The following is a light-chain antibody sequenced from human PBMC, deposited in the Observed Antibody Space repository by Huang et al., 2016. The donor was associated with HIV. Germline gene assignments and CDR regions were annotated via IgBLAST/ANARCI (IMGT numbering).Light chain of an antibody. J-gene: IGKJ2*01. CDR3: QQSYSTLRYT. CDR1: QSISSY. CDR2: AAS. V-gene: IGKV1-39*01. Sequence: DIQMTQSPSSLSASVGDRVTITCRASQSISSYLNWYQQKPGKAPKLLIYAASSLQSGVPSSFSGSGSGTEFTLTISSLQPEDFATYYCQQSYSTLRYTFGQGTKLEIK.